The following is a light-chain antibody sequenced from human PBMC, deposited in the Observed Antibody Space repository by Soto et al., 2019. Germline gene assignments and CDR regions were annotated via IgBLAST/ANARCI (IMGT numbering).Light chain of an antibody. CDR3: QQLNSYPLT. Sequence: DIQLTQSPSFLSASVGDRVTVTCRASQGISRYLAWYQQKPGKPPKLLIYVASTLQSGVPSRFSGSGSGTEFTLTISSLQPEDFATYYCQQLNSYPLTFGAGTKVEIK. J-gene: IGKJ4*01. CDR2: VAS. V-gene: IGKV1-9*01. CDR1: QGISRY.